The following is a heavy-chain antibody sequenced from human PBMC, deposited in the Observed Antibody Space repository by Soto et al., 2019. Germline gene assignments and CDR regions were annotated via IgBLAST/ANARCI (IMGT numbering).Heavy chain of an antibody. V-gene: IGHV4-59*01. D-gene: IGHD3-3*01. J-gene: IGHJ6*02. CDR1: GGSISSYY. CDR2: IYYSGST. Sequence: PSETLSLTCTVSGGSISSYYWSWIRQPPGKGLEWIGYIYYSGSTNYNPSLKGRVTISVDTSKNQFSLKLSSVTAADTAVYYCARDIYYDFWSGHYGMDVWGQGTTVTVSS. CDR3: ARDIYYDFWSGHYGMDV.